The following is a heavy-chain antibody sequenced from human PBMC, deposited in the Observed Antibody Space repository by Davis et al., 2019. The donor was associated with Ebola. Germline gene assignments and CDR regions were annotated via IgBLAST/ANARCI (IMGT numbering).Heavy chain of an antibody. CDR3: ARPPQTLFGVVDVYYFDY. CDR1: GFTFSSYA. D-gene: IGHD3-3*01. CDR2: ISGSGGST. J-gene: IGHJ4*02. V-gene: IGHV3-23*01. Sequence: PGGSLRLSCAASGFTFSSYAMSWVRQAPGKGLEWVSAISGSGGSTYYADSVKGRFTISRDNSKNTLYLQMNSLRAEDTAVYYCARPPQTLFGVVDVYYFDYWGQGTLVTVSS.